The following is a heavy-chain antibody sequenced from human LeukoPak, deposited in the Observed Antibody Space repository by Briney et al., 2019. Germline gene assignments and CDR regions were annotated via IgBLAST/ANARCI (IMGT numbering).Heavy chain of an antibody. CDR3: ARDLNYYDSSGWYY. J-gene: IGHJ4*02. D-gene: IGHD3-22*01. CDR2: ISYDGSNK. Sequence: GGSLRLSCAASGFTFSSYAMHWVRQAPGKGLEWVAVISYDGSNKYYADSVKGRFTISRDSSKNTLYLQMNSLRAEDTAVYYCARDLNYYDSSGWYYWGQGTLVTVSS. CDR1: GFTFSSYA. V-gene: IGHV3-30-3*01.